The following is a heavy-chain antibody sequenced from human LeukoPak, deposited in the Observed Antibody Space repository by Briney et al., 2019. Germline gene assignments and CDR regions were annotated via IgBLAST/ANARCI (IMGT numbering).Heavy chain of an antibody. J-gene: IGHJ4*02. CDR1: GGSISSNSYY. Sequence: SETLSLTCAVSGGSISSNSYYWSWIRQSPGKGLEWIGYIYYTGTSYNPSPKSRVTISADTSKDQFSLNLSSVTAADTAVYYCASRKLGNDYWGQGTLVTVSS. CDR2: IYYTGT. CDR3: ASRKLGNDY. D-gene: IGHD7-27*01. V-gene: IGHV4-61*01.